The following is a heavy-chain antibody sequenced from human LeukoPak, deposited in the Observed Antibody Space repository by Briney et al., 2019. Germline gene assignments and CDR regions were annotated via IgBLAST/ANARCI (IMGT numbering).Heavy chain of an antibody. CDR2: FDPEDGET. V-gene: IGHV1-24*01. J-gene: IGHJ6*02. Sequence: ASVTVSCKVSGYTLTELSMHWVRQAPGKGLEWMGGFDPEDGETIYAQKFQGRVTMTEDTSTDTAYMELSSLRSEDTAVYYCATAVTTFRGDSYYYGMDVWGQGTTVTVSS. CDR3: ATAVTTFRGDSYYYGMDV. CDR1: GYTLTELS. D-gene: IGHD4-17*01.